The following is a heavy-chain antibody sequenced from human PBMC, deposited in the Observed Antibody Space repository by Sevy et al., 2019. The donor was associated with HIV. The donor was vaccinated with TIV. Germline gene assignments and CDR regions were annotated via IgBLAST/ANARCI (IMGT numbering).Heavy chain of an antibody. CDR3: ARDWREMATISH. CDR1: GFTFSDYY. Sequence: GGSLRLSCAASGFTFSDYYMSWIRQAPGKGLEWVSYISSSGSTICYADTVKGRFTISRDNAKNSLYLQMNSLRAEDTAVYYCARDWREMATISHWGQGTLVTVSS. V-gene: IGHV3-11*01. J-gene: IGHJ4*02. CDR2: ISSSGSTI. D-gene: IGHD5-12*01.